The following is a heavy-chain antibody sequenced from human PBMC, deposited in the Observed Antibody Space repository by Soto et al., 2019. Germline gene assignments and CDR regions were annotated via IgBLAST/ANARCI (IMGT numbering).Heavy chain of an antibody. CDR1: GYTFTSYG. CDR2: ISAYNGNT. D-gene: IGHD3-9*01. J-gene: IGHJ6*02. V-gene: IGHV1-18*04. Sequence: GASVKVSCKASGYTFTSYGISWVRQAPGQGLEWMGWISAYNGNTNYAQKLQGRVTMTTDTSTSTAYMELRSLRSDDTAVYYCARDLPPFDWLSYYYYYYGMDVWGQGTTVTVS. CDR3: ARDLPPFDWLSYYYYYYGMDV.